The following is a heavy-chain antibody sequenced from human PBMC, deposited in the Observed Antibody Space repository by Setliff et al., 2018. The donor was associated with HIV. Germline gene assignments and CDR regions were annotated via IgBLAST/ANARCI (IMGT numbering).Heavy chain of an antibody. CDR3: ARDSSSQDYYFDY. D-gene: IGHD6-6*01. Sequence: ASVKVSCKASRGTFRNSAINWVRQAPGQGLVWMGGIITLFGEANYAQKFQGRVTITTDESTNTAYMELSRLRSDDTAVYYCARDSSSQDYYFDYWGQGTLVTVSS. CDR2: IITLFGEA. V-gene: IGHV1-69*05. J-gene: IGHJ4*02. CDR1: RGTFRNSA.